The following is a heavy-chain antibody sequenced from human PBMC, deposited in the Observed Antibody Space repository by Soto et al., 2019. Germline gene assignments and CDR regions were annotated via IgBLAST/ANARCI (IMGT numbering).Heavy chain of an antibody. CDR3: ASGITGTKRDDAFDI. J-gene: IGHJ3*02. CDR2: ISAYNGNT. CDR1: GYTFTSYG. D-gene: IGHD1-7*01. Sequence: GASVKVSCKASGYTFTSYGISWVRQAPGQGLEWMGWISAYNGNTNYAQELQGRVTMTTDTSTSTAYMELRSLRSDDTAVYYCASGITGTKRDDAFDIWGQGTMVTVSS. V-gene: IGHV1-18*04.